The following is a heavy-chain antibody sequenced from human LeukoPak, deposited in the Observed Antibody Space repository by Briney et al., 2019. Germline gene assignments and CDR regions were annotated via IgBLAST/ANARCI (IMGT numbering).Heavy chain of an antibody. CDR3: AKDRGLYDFWSSGDY. Sequence: SGGSLRLSCAASGFTFSSYTMSWVRQAPRKGLEWVSAISGSGGSTYYADSVKGRFTISRDNSKNTLYLQMNSLRAEDTAVYYCAKDRGLYDFWSSGDYWGQGTLVTVSS. V-gene: IGHV3-23*01. CDR2: ISGSGGST. CDR1: GFTFSSYT. J-gene: IGHJ4*02. D-gene: IGHD3-3*01.